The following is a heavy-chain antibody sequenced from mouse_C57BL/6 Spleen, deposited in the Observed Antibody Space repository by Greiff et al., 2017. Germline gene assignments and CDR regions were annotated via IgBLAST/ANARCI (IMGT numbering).Heavy chain of an antibody. D-gene: IGHD1-1*01. V-gene: IGHV1-64*01. CDR2: IHPNSGST. Sequence: QVQLQQPGAELVKPGASVKLSCKASGYTFTSYWMHWVKQRPGQGLEWIGMIHPNSGSTNYNEKFKSKATLTVDKSSSTAYMQLSSLTSEDSAVYYCARDGYYYGSSGYAMDYWGQGTSVTVSS. CDR1: GYTFTSYW. J-gene: IGHJ4*01. CDR3: ARDGYYYGSSGYAMDY.